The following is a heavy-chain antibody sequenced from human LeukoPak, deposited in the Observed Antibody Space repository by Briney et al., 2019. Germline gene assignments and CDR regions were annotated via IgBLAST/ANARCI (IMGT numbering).Heavy chain of an antibody. CDR3: AKHLRATNTYIFFGLDV. CDR1: RRTFEDYT. V-gene: IGHV3-9*01. Sequence: YLTLYWTAARRTFEDYTMQWVRQLSKKGLEWVSGISWNSAGIGYADSVKGRFTISRDNAKNSLYLQMTSLRPEDTALYYCAKHLRATNTYIFFGLDVWGQGTTVTVSS. D-gene: IGHD1-26*01. CDR2: ISWNSAGI. J-gene: IGHJ6*02.